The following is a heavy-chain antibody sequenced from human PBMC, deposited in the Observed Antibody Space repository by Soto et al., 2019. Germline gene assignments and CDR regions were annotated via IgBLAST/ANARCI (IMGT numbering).Heavy chain of an antibody. Sequence: SETLSLTCTVSGGSISSYYWSWIRQPPGKGLERIGYIYYSGSTNYNPSLKSRVTISVDTSKNQFSLKLSSVTAADTAVYYCARRDYYDSSGYDRLGDAFDIWGQGTMVTVSS. CDR2: IYYSGST. D-gene: IGHD3-22*01. CDR3: ARRDYYDSSGYDRLGDAFDI. CDR1: GGSISSYY. J-gene: IGHJ3*02. V-gene: IGHV4-59*01.